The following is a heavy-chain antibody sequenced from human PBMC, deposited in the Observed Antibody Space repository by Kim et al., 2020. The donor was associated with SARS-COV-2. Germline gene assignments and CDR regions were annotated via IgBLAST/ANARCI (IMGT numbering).Heavy chain of an antibody. Sequence: SVKGRFTISRDNSKNTLYLQMGSLRAEDMAVYYCAREGEWDGGSYYAFDIWGQGTMVTVSS. J-gene: IGHJ3*02. D-gene: IGHD1-26*01. V-gene: IGHV3-64*01. CDR3: AREGEWDGGSYYAFDI.